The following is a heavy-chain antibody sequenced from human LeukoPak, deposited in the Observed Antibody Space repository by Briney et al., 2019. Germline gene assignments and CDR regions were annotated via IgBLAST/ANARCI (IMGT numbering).Heavy chain of an antibody. J-gene: IGHJ4*02. CDR3: TKGLRSGTYYNIFDY. CDR2: LNNDGHKT. CDR1: GFTIRDYA. D-gene: IGHD3-10*01. Sequence: GGSLRLSCAASGFTIRDYAIHWLRQAPGKGLEWVSLSLLNNDGHKTYYADSVKGRFTISRDNSRNSLYLQMNSLTIEDTALYFCTKGLRSGTYYNIFDYWSQGTLVTVSS. V-gene: IGHV3-43*02.